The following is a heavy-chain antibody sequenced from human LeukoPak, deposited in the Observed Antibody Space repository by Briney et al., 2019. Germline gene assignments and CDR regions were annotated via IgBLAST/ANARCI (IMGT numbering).Heavy chain of an antibody. V-gene: IGHV1-2*02. CDR2: INPNSGGT. CDR1: GYTFTGCY. Sequence: ASVKVSCKASGYTFTGCYMHWVRQAPGQGLEWMGWINPNSGGTNYAQKFQGRVTMTRDTSISTAYMELSRLRSDDTAVYYCARDRGVTMVRSSYGMDVWGQGTTVTVSS. D-gene: IGHD3-10*01. CDR3: ARDRGVTMVRSSYGMDV. J-gene: IGHJ6*02.